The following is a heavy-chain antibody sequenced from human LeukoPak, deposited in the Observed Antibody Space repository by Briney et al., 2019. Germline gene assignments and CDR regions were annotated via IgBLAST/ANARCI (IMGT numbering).Heavy chain of an antibody. D-gene: IGHD3-16*02. CDR1: GGSFSGYY. V-gene: IGHV4-34*01. J-gene: IGHJ4*02. CDR3: ARWNVWGSYRYTGGYFDY. Sequence: SETLSLTCAVYGGSFSGYYWSWIRQPPGKGLEWIGEINHSGSTNYNPSLKSRVTISVDTSKNKFSLKLSSVTAADTAVYYCARWNVWGSYRYTGGYFDYWGQGTLVTVSS. CDR2: INHSGST.